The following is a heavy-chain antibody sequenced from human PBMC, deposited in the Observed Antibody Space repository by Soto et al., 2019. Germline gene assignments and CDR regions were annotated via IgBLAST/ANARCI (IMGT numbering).Heavy chain of an antibody. Sequence: SDPTLVNPTQTLTLTCTFSGFSLSTSVMRVGWIRQPPGKALEWLARIDWDDDKFYSTSLKTRLTISKNTYKNKVVLTMTNMDPVDTATYYCAQSYSSSWYSFDYWGQGTLVTVSS. CDR2: IDWDDDK. CDR3: AQSYSSSWYSFDY. J-gene: IGHJ4*02. V-gene: IGHV2-70*04. CDR1: GFSLSTSVMR. D-gene: IGHD6-13*01.